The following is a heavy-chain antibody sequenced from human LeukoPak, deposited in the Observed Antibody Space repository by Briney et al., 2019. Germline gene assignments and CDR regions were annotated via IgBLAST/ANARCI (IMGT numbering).Heavy chain of an antibody. J-gene: IGHJ6*02. CDR1: GGSISSYY. D-gene: IGHD6-6*01. CDR2: IYYSGST. Sequence: PSETLSLTCTVSGGSISSYYWSWIRQPPGKGLQWIGYIYYSGSTNYNPSLKSRVTISVDTSKNQFSLKLSSVTAADTAVYYCARDLWGSSLYYYYYYGMDVWGQGTTVTVSS. V-gene: IGHV4-59*01. CDR3: ARDLWGSSLYYYYYYGMDV.